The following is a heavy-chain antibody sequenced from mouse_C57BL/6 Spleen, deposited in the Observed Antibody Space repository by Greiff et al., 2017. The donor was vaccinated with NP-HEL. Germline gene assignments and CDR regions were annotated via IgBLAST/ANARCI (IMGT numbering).Heavy chain of an antibody. V-gene: IGHV5-4*01. CDR2: ISDGGSYT. Sequence: EVQVVESGGGLVKPGGSLKLSCAASGFTFSSYAMSWVRQTPAKRLEWVATISDGGSYTYYPDNVKGRFTISRDNAKNNLYLQMSHLKSEDTAMYYCARRENDYDANYPTDHWGQGTSFTVSS. CDR1: GFTFSSYA. CDR3: ARRENDYDANYPTDH. J-gene: IGHJ4*01. D-gene: IGHD2-4*01.